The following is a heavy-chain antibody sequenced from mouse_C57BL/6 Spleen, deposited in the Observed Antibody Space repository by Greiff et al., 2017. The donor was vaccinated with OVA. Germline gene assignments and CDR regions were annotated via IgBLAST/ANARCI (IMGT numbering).Heavy chain of an antibody. CDR3: ARPAGTVVPFDY. J-gene: IGHJ2*01. CDR2: ILPGSGST. Sequence: QVQLKESGAELMKPGASVKLSCKATGYTFTGYWIEWVKQRPGHGLEWIGEILPGSGSTNYNEKFKGKATFTADTSSNTAYIQRSSLTTEDSAIYYCARPAGTVVPFDYWGQGTTLTVSS. V-gene: IGHV1-9*01. CDR1: GYTFTGYW. D-gene: IGHD1-1*01.